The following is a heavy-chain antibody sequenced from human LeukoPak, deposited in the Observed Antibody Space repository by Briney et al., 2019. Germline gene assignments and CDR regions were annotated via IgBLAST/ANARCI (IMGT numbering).Heavy chain of an antibody. D-gene: IGHD6-13*01. V-gene: IGHV4-59*01. J-gene: IGHJ3*02. CDR2: IHYSGST. CDR1: GGSISSYY. Sequence: PSETLSLTCTVSGGSISSYYWSWIRQPPGKGLEWIGYIHYSGSTNYNPSLKSRVTISVDTSKNQFSLKLSSVTAADTAVYYCARGGIAAAGALDIWGQGTMVTVSS. CDR3: ARGGIAAAGALDI.